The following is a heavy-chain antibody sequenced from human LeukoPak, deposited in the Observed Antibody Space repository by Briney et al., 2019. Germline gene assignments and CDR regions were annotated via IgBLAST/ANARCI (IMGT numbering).Heavy chain of an antibody. CDR1: GFTFSSYW. CDR2: IKQDGSER. Sequence: GGSLRLSCAASGFTFSSYWMNWVRQAPGKGLEWVANIKQDGSERYYVDSVKGRFTTSRDNAKNSLYLQMNSLRAEDTAVYYCATDGGYCSRTSCYRGDYFDFWGQGILVTVSS. V-gene: IGHV3-7*01. J-gene: IGHJ4*02. CDR3: ATDGGYCSRTSCYRGDYFDF. D-gene: IGHD2-2*02.